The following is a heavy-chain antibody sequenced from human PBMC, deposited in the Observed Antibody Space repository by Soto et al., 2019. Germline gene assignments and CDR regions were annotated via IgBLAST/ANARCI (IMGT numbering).Heavy chain of an antibody. Sequence: QVHLQQWGAGLLKPSETLSLSCAIFGGSSSGYYWSWIRQPPGKGLEWIGEVNHSRSPNYNPSLKRRATISLDTSKNHFSLKLSSVTAADTGVYYCARETDPYYGSGSYYYWGQGTLVTVSS. CDR3: ARETDPYYGSGSYYY. CDR2: VNHSRSP. D-gene: IGHD3-10*01. J-gene: IGHJ4*02. CDR1: GGSSSGYY. V-gene: IGHV4-34*01.